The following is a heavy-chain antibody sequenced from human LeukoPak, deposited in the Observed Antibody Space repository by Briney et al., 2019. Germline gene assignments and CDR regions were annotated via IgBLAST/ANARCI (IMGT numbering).Heavy chain of an antibody. D-gene: IGHD6-19*01. Sequence: GGSLRLSCAGSVFTFRTYSMNGFPQPPPKGLEGVSSISSTSYSKYYADSVKGRFPISRDNAENSVYLQMNSLRADDTAIYYCTGESAARSIAVADYWGQGTRVTVSS. V-gene: IGHV3-21*06. CDR2: ISSTSYSK. CDR3: TGESAARSIAVADY. CDR1: VFTFRTYS. J-gene: IGHJ4*02.